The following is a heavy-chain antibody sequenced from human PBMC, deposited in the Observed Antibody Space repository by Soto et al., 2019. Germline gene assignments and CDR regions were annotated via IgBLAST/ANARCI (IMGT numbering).Heavy chain of an antibody. CDR2: IIPIFGTA. CDR1: GGTFSSYA. J-gene: IGHJ6*02. D-gene: IGHD2-2*01. Sequence: QVQLVQSGAEVKKPGSSVKVSCKASGGTFSSYAISWVRQAPGPGPEWMGGIIPIFGTANYALKFQGRVTITADESTSTAYMELSSLRSEDTAVYYCAGDPAMDNYYYYGMDVWGQGTTVTVSS. V-gene: IGHV1-69*01. CDR3: AGDPAMDNYYYYGMDV.